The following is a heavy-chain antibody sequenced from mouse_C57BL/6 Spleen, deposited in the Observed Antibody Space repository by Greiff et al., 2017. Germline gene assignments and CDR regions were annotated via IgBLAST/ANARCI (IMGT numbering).Heavy chain of an antibody. J-gene: IGHJ2*01. CDR3: ARWEYGSSYDY. V-gene: IGHV1-81*01. CDR1: GYTFTSYG. D-gene: IGHD1-1*01. Sequence: VKLQQSGAELARPGASVKLSCKASGYTFTSYGISWVKQRTGQGLEWIGEIYPRSGNTYYNEKFKGKATLTADKSSSTAYMELRSLTSEDSAVYFCARWEYGSSYDYWGQGTTLTVSS. CDR2: IYPRSGNT.